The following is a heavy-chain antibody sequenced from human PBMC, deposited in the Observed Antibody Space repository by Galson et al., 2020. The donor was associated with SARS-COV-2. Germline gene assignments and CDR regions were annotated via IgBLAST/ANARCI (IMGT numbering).Heavy chain of an antibody. Sequence: ASETLSLTCTLSGASISSYYWSWIRQLPGKGLEWIGYIHYSGSTNDNPSPKSRVTISVDTPKNQFSLKLSSVTAADTAVYYCARHHGTQWLAYVFDYWGQGTLVTVSA. D-gene: IGHD6-19*01. V-gene: IGHV4-59*01. CDR3: ARHHGTQWLAYVFDY. CDR2: IHYSGST. J-gene: IGHJ4*02. CDR1: GASISSYY.